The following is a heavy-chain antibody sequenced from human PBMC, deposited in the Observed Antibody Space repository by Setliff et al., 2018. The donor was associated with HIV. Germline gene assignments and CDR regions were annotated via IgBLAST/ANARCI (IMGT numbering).Heavy chain of an antibody. CDR2: VHHTGYL. Sequence: SETLSLTCAVHGGPFSDHYWNWIRQPPGKGLEWIAEVHHTGYLNYNPSLKGRVTISRDTSTYQFSLKLTSVTAADTAMYYCASRIYYYDESRVLREEGFVPWGQGTLVTVSS. J-gene: IGHJ5*02. CDR1: GGPFSDHY. D-gene: IGHD3-22*01. CDR3: ASRIYYYDESRVLREEGFVP. V-gene: IGHV4-34*01.